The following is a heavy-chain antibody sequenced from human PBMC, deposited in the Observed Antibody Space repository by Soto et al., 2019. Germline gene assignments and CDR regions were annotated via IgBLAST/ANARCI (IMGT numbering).Heavy chain of an antibody. CDR2: IYYSGST. Sequence: QVQLQELGPGLVKPSQTLSLTCTVSGGSISSGGYYWSWIRQHPGKGLEWIGYIYYSGSTYYNPSLKSRVTISVDTSKNQFSLKLSSVTAADTAVYYCARENGDYGDRGVDYWGQGTLVTVSS. J-gene: IGHJ4*02. D-gene: IGHD4-17*01. CDR3: ARENGDYGDRGVDY. CDR1: GGSISSGGYY. V-gene: IGHV4-31*03.